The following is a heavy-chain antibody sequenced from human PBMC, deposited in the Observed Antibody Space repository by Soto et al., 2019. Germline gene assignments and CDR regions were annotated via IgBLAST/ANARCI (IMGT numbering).Heavy chain of an antibody. V-gene: IGHV1-18*01. CDR2: IRPLNGKT. CDR3: ARDSGRDGYIYWFCDL. Sequence: QVQLVQSAAEVKKPGASVKVSCKASVNTLTNDGITRVRQAPGQGLEWMGWIRPLNGKTNYAQELQGRFTMYTDTSTTTVYMELTSLRSDDTAVYYCARDSGRDGYIYWFCDLWGRGTLVTVSS. CDR1: VNTLTNDG. J-gene: IGHJ2*01. D-gene: IGHD5-12*01.